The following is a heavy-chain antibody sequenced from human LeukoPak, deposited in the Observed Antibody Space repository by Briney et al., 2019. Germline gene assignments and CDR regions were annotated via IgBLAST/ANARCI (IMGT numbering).Heavy chain of an antibody. D-gene: IGHD5-18*01. CDR1: GLTFSNAW. Sequence: GGSLRLSCAASGLTFSNAWMSWVRQAPGKGREWVGRIKSKTDGGTTDYAAPVKGRFTISRDDSKNTLYLQMNSLNTEDTAVYYCTTVGGYSYGYNTYWGQGTLVTVSS. J-gene: IGHJ4*02. CDR2: IKSKTDGGTT. CDR3: TTVGGYSYGYNTY. V-gene: IGHV3-15*01.